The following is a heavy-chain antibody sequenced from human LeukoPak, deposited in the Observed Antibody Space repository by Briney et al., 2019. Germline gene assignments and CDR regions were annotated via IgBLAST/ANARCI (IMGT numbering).Heavy chain of an antibody. CDR2: INAGNGNT. CDR3: TRVGGSSSGWYHH. CDR1: GFTFTNYI. J-gene: IGHJ1*01. D-gene: IGHD6-19*01. V-gene: IGHV1-3*01. Sequence: GASVKVSCKASGFTFTNYIMHWVRQAPGQRLEWMGWINAGNGNTKYPQKFQGRVTITRDTSASTAYMELSSLSSEDTAVYYCTRVGGSSSGWYHHWGQGTLVTVSS.